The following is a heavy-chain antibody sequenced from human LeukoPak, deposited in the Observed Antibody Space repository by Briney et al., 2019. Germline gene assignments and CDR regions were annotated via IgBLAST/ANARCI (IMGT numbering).Heavy chain of an antibody. J-gene: IGHJ4*02. D-gene: IGHD4-23*01. CDR1: GYTFTGYY. CDR3: ARGVHTDYGGNSGSFDY. CDR2: INPNRGGT. V-gene: IGHV1-2*04. Sequence: ASVKVSCKASGYTFTGYYMHWVRQAPGQGLEWMGWINPNRGGTNYARKFQGWVTMTRDTSISTAYMELSRLRSDDTAVYYCARGVHTDYGGNSGSFDYWGQGTLVTVSS.